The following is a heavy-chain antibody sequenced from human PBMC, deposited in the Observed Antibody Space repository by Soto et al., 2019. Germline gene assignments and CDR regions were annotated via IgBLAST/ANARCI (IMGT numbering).Heavy chain of an antibody. J-gene: IGHJ5*02. D-gene: IGHD1-26*01. CDR2: INARSGDT. Sequence: QVQLVQSGAEVKKPGASVKVSCKASGYTFIGYYIHWVRQAPGQGLERMGRINARSGDTTYAQKFQGRLTITRDTSISTAYMELSSLRSDDTAVYYCGRDGVGATPLGWFDPWGQGALVTVSS. CDR1: GYTFIGYY. V-gene: IGHV1-2*06. CDR3: GRDGVGATPLGWFDP.